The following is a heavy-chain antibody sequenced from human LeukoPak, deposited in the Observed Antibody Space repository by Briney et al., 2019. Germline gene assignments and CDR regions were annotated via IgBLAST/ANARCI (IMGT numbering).Heavy chain of an antibody. CDR2: INHSGST. CDR1: GGSFSGYY. V-gene: IGHV4-34*01. D-gene: IGHD3-3*01. CDR3: ARARADFWSGYSLLYYFDY. Sequence: SETLSLTCAVYGGSFSGYYWSWIRQPPGKGLEWIGEINHSGSTNYNPSLKSRVTISVDTSKNQFSLKLSSETAADTAVYYCARARADFWSGYSLLYYFDYWGQGTLVTVSS. J-gene: IGHJ4*02.